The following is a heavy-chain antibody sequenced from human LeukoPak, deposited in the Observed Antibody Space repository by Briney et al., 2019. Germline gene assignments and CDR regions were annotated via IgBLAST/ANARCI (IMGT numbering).Heavy chain of an antibody. CDR2: INAGNGNT. CDR3: ASVDYGDY. J-gene: IGHJ4*02. CDR1: GYTFTSYA. Sequence: ASVKVSCKASGYTFTSYAMHWVRQAPGQRLEWMGWINAGNGNTQYSQKFQGRVTFTRDTSASTAYMELSSLRSEDTAVYHCASVDYGDYWGQGTLVTVSS. D-gene: IGHD4-17*01. V-gene: IGHV1-3*01.